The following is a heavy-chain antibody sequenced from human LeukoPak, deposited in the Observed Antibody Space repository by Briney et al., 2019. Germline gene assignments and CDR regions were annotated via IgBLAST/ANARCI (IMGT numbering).Heavy chain of an antibody. CDR3: ARLPEVYSSNFDT. CDR1: GDSFTRSTYY. V-gene: IGHV4-39*02. J-gene: IGHJ4*02. CDR2: IYHRGSR. Sequence: SETLSLTCTVSGDSFTRSTYYWGWVRQTPRKGLEWIATIYHRGSRYYNPSLESRVTMSIESNRFSLKLRSVTATDSGVYHCARLPEVYSSNFDTWVRGALVIVSS. D-gene: IGHD1-14*01.